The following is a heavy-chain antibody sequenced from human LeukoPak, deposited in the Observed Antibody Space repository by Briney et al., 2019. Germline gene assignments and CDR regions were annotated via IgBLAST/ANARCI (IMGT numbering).Heavy chain of an antibody. V-gene: IGHV3-48*03. D-gene: IGHD2-8*01. Sequence: PGGSLRLSCAASGFTFSSYEMNWVRQAPGKGLEWVSYISSSGSTIYYADSVKGRFTISRDNAKNSLYLQMNSLRDEDTAVYYCARALLGVQYYFDYWGQGTLVTVSS. CDR3: ARALLGVQYYFDY. J-gene: IGHJ4*02. CDR1: GFTFSSYE. CDR2: ISSSGSTI.